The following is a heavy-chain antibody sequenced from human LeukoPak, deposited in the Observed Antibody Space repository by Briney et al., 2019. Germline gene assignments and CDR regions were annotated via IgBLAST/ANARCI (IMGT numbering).Heavy chain of an antibody. CDR2: IGSGSVDK. D-gene: IGHD3-3*01. J-gene: IGHJ5*01. CDR3: AKRVPLTALDS. Sequence: GGSLRLSCAASGLTFSIYAMGWVRQAPGKGLEWVSVIGSGSVDKHYADTVRGRFDISRDNSKNRLFLQMNSLRVEDSGVYYCAKRVPLTALDSWGQGTLVTVSS. V-gene: IGHV3-23*01. CDR1: GLTFSIYA.